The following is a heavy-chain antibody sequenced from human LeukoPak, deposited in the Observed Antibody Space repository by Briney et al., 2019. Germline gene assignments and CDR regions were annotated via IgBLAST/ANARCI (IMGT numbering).Heavy chain of an antibody. CDR3: VKETVSGTTVSY. Sequence: GRSLRLSCAASGFTFSDYAMHWVRQAPGKGLEWVTVISYDGSTKYYADSVKGRFTISRDNSKNTLYLHMSSLRPEDTAVYYRVKETVSGTTVSYWGQGTLVTVSS. CDR1: GFTFSDYA. CDR2: ISYDGSTK. J-gene: IGHJ4*02. V-gene: IGHV3-30*14. D-gene: IGHD4-11*01.